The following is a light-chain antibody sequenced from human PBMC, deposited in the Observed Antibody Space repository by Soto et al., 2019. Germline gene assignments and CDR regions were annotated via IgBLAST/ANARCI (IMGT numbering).Light chain of an antibody. CDR1: QSVSSY. Sequence: EIMLTQSPATLSLTPGERATLSCRASQSVSSYLAWYQQKLGQAPRLLIYDASNRATGIPARFSGSGSGTEFTLTISSLQSEDFAVYYCQQYNNWPWTFGQGTKVDIK. CDR2: DAS. CDR3: QQYNNWPWT. V-gene: IGKV3-11*01. J-gene: IGKJ1*01.